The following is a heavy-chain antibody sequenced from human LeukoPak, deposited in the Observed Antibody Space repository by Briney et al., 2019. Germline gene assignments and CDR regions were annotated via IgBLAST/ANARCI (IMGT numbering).Heavy chain of an antibody. Sequence: GGSLGLSCAASGFTFSSYAMSWVRQAPGKGLEWVSAISGSGGSTYYADSVKGRFTISRDNSKNTLYLQMNSLRAEDTAVYYCAKDGGSYYFDYYYYMDVWGKGTTVTVSS. CDR3: AKDGGSYYFDYYYYMDV. V-gene: IGHV3-23*01. D-gene: IGHD1-26*01. CDR1: GFTFSSYA. J-gene: IGHJ6*03. CDR2: ISGSGGST.